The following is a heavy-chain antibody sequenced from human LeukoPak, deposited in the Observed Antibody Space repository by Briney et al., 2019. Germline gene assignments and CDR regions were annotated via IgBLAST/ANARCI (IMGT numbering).Heavy chain of an antibody. J-gene: IGHJ4*02. V-gene: IGHV3-48*04. D-gene: IGHD6-13*01. CDR1: GFTFSSYS. CDR2: ISSSSSSTI. CDR3: ARSQGIAAHWDY. Sequence: RPGGSLRLSCAASGFTFSSYSMNWVRQAPGKGLEWVSYISSSSSSTIYYADSVKGRFTISRDNAKNSLYLQMNSLRAEDTAVYYCARSQGIAAHWDYWGQGTLVTVSS.